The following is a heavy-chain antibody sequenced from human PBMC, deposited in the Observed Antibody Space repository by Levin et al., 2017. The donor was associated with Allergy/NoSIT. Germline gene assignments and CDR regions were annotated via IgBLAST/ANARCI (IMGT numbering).Heavy chain of an antibody. J-gene: IGHJ4*02. CDR1: GFSFSSFW. CDR2: IKQDGSDK. Sequence: PGGSLRLSCVASGFSFSSFWMSWVRQAPGKGLEWVANIKQDGSDKYYVESVRGRFTISRDNVNNLMFLQMDSLRAEDTAVYYCAKDGRTWPYWGQGTLVTVSS. CDR3: AKDGRTWPY. V-gene: IGHV3-7*01.